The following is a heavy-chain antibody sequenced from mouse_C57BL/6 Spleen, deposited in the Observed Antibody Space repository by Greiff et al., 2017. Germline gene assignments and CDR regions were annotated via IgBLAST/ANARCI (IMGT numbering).Heavy chain of an antibody. CDR3: ARRHDPYFDY. CDR2: IYPGDGDT. J-gene: IGHJ2*01. CDR1: GYAFSSYW. Sequence: QVHVKQSGAELVKPGASVKISCKASGYAFSSYWMNWVKQRPGKGLEWIGQIYPGDGDTNDNGKFKGKATLTADKSSSTAYMQLSSLTSEDSAVYFCARRHDPYFDYWGQGTTLTVSS. D-gene: IGHD3-2*01. V-gene: IGHV1-80*01.